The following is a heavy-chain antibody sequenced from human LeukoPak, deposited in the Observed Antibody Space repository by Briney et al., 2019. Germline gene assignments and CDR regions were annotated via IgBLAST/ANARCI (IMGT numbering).Heavy chain of an antibody. J-gene: IGHJ4*02. CDR2: IYYSGST. V-gene: IGHV4-59*01. Sequence: PSETLSLTCTVSGGSISSYYWSWIRQPPGKGLEWIGYIYYSGSTNYNPSLKSRVTISVDTSKNQFSLKLSSVTAADTAVYYCARRVVDPPRFDYWGQGTLVTVSS. CDR3: ARRVVDPPRFDY. D-gene: IGHD2-15*01. CDR1: GGSISSYY.